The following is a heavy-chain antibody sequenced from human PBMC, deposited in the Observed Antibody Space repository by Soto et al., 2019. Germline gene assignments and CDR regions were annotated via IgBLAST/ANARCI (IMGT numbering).Heavy chain of an antibody. CDR1: GGTFSSYA. CDR2: IIPIFGTA. V-gene: IGHV1-69*01. Sequence: QVQLVQSGAEVKKPGSSVKVSCKASGGTFSSYAISWVRQAPGQGLEWMGGIIPIFGTANYAQKFQGRVKIAADESMSTPYRELMSQRCVDTPVYYCEGGWTANEWGQGTLVTVSS. J-gene: IGHJ4*02. D-gene: IGHD5-18*01. CDR3: EGGWTANE.